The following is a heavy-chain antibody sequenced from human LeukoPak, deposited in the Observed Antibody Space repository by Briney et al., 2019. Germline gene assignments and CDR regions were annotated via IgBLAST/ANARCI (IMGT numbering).Heavy chain of an antibody. V-gene: IGHV4-30-2*01. D-gene: IGHD1-26*01. CDR1: GGSISSGGYS. CDR2: IYHSGST. Sequence: SETLSLTCAVSGGSISSGGYSWSWIRQPPGKGLEWIGYIYHSGSTYYNPSLKSRVTISVDRSKSQFSLKLSSVTAADTAVYYCARGMVGGTNAFDIWGQGTMVTVSS. J-gene: IGHJ3*02. CDR3: ARGMVGGTNAFDI.